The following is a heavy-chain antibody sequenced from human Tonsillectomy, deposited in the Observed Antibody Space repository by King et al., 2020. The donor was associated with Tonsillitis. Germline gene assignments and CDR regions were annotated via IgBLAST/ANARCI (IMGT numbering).Heavy chain of an antibody. Sequence: ESGGGLVQPGGSLRLSCAASGFTFSTHAMTWVRQAPGKGLEWVSVMSGAGARTYHADSVKGRFTISSDNSKNTLYLQMNSLRAEDTAVYYCAKCPYDFWSGGLYYAMDVWGQGTTVTVSS. CDR2: MSGAGART. CDR3: AKCPYDFWSGGLYYAMDV. J-gene: IGHJ6*02. V-gene: IGHV3-23*01. CDR1: GFTFSTHA. D-gene: IGHD3-3*01.